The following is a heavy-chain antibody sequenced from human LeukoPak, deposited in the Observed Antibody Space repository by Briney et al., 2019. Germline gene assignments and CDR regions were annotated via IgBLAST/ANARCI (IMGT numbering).Heavy chain of an antibody. Sequence: SVTVSCKASGGTFSSYAISWVRQAPGQGLEWVGGIIPIFGTANYAQKFQGRVTITADESTSTAYMELSSLSSEDTAVYYCSMGGYYRVYFDYWGQGTLVTVSS. D-gene: IGHD3-10*01. J-gene: IGHJ4*02. CDR2: IIPIFGTA. V-gene: IGHV1-69*13. CDR1: GGTFSSYA. CDR3: SMGGYYRVYFDY.